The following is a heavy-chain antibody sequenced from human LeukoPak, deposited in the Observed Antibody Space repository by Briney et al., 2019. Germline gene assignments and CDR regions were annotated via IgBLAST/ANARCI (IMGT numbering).Heavy chain of an antibody. CDR1: GFTFSSYG. CDR3: ASATSTYDSSGYYHPDAFDI. CDR2: IWYDGSNK. Sequence: GRSLRLSCAASGFTFSSYGMHWVRQAPGKGLEWVAVIWYDGSNKYYADSVKGRFTISRDNSKNTLYLQMNSLRAEDTAVYYCASATSTYDSSGYYHPDAFDIWGQGTMVTVSS. V-gene: IGHV3-33*01. D-gene: IGHD3-22*01. J-gene: IGHJ3*02.